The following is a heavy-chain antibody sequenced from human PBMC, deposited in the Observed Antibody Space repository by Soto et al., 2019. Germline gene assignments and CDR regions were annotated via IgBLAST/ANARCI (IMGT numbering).Heavy chain of an antibody. CDR3: ATSRIQRFYNLGMDV. D-gene: IGHD5-18*01. CDR1: GASFNDYY. V-gene: IGHV4-34*01. Sequence: HVRLQQWGAGLLKPSETLSLSCTVYGASFNDYYWIWIRQPPGKGLEWIGEIDHSGGTNYMPSLKSRVSISVDTSNKLFSLKLTSVGAADTGVYYCATSRIQRFYNLGMDVWGQGTTVTVSS. J-gene: IGHJ6*02. CDR2: IDHSGGT.